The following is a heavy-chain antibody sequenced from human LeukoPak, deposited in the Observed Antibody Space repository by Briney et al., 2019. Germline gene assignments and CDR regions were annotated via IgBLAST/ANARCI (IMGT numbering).Heavy chain of an antibody. CDR2: INPNSGGT. CDR3: ARERHISRFGELAFDY. CDR1: GGTFSSYA. J-gene: IGHJ4*02. Sequence: GASVKVSCKASGGTFSSYAISWVRQAPGQGLEWVGWINPNSGGTNYAQKFQGRVTITRDTSISTAYMELSRLRSDDTAVYYCARERHISRFGELAFDYWGQGTLVTVSS. V-gene: IGHV1-2*02. D-gene: IGHD3-10*02.